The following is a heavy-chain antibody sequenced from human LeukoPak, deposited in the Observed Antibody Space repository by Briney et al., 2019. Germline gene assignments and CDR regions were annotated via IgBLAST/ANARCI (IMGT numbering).Heavy chain of an antibody. CDR2: INPNSGGT. D-gene: IGHD4-17*01. CDR1: GYTFTSYY. CDR3: ARGRAWDYGDYTRHYYWYFDL. V-gene: IGHV1-2*02. J-gene: IGHJ2*01. Sequence: ASVKVSCKASGYTFTSYYMHWVRQAPGQGLEWMGWINPNSGGTNYAQKFQGRVTMTRDTSISTACMELSSLRSEDTAVYYCARGRAWDYGDYTRHYYWYFDLWGRGTLVTVSS.